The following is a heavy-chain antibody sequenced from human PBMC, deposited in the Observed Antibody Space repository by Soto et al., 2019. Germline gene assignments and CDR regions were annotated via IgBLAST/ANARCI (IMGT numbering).Heavy chain of an antibody. D-gene: IGHD2-2*01. CDR1: GFTFSSYG. CDR3: AKDPPVVEAFYYYGMDV. V-gene: IGHV3-30*18. J-gene: IGHJ6*02. Sequence: QVQLVESGGGVVQPGRSLRLSCAASGFTFSSYGMHWVRQAPGKGLEWVAVISYDGRNNYYADSVKGRFTISRDNSKNTLFLQMNSLRAEDTAVYYCAKDPPVVEAFYYYGMDVWGQGTTVTVSS. CDR2: ISYDGRNN.